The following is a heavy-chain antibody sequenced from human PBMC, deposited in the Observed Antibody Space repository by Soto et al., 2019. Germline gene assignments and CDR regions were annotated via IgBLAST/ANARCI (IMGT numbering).Heavy chain of an antibody. J-gene: IGHJ6*02. CDR3: ARGDSSSYRYYYYGMDV. CDR2: IDPSDSYT. CDR1: GYRFSSYW. Sequence: PGESLKISSKGSGYRFSSYWISRVRQMNGKALEWMGRIDPSDSYTNYSPPFQRQVTISADKYISTAYLQWSSLKASDTAMNNCARGDSSSYRYYYYGMDVWGQGTTVTVSS. V-gene: IGHV5-10-1*04. D-gene: IGHD6-6*01.